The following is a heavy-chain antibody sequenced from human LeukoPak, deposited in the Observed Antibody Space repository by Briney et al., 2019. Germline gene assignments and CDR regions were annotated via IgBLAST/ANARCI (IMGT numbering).Heavy chain of an antibody. CDR2: ISGSGAYT. CDR1: GFTFSSYA. Sequence: GGSLRLSCAASGFTFSSYAMTWVRQAPGKGLEWVSAISGSGAYTYYADSVKGRLTISRDNSKNTLYLQMNSLRAEDTGVYYCAKGWSDVEVWGLGTTVTVSS. D-gene: IGHD6-13*01. CDR3: AKGWSDVEV. J-gene: IGHJ6*02. V-gene: IGHV3-23*01.